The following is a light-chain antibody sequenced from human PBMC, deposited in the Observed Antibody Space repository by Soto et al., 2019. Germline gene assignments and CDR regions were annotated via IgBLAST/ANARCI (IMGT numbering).Light chain of an antibody. Sequence: QPVLAQPASVSGSPGQSVTISCAGTSSDVGGYKYVSWYQQYPGKAPKLMIYHVSKRPSGVPDRFSGSKSGNTASLTISGLQGEDEADYYCCSYTGSDTYVFGTGTRSPS. CDR2: HVS. CDR1: SSDVGGYKY. CDR3: CSYTGSDTYV. V-gene: IGLV2-11*01. J-gene: IGLJ1*01.